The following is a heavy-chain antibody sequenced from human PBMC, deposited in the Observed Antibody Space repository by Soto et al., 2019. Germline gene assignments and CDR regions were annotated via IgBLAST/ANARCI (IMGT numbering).Heavy chain of an antibody. CDR1: GGSISRGAYF. CDR3: AIRGPVSVSPAWQLLGYFDY. Sequence: QVHLQESGPGQVRPSQTLSLSCSVSGGSISRGAYFWTWIRQFPGKGLEWIAYISYTGATYYNPSLKSRVTILADTSKNQFSLKLNSVTSADTAVYYCAIRGPVSVSPAWQLLGYFDYWGQGTLVTVSS. D-gene: IGHD2-15*01. V-gene: IGHV4-31*03. J-gene: IGHJ4*02. CDR2: ISYTGAT.